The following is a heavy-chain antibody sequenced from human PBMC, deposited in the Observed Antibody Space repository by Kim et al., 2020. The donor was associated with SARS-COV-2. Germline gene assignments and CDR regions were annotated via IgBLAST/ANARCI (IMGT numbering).Heavy chain of an antibody. Sequence: ASVKVSCKASGYTFTSYGISWVRQAPGQGLEWMGWISAYNGNTNYAQKLQGRVTMTTDTSTSTAYMELRSLRSDDTAVYYCARGADGDYSYYYYGMDVWGQGTTVTVSS. CDR2: ISAYNGNT. V-gene: IGHV1-18*04. D-gene: IGHD4-17*01. J-gene: IGHJ6*02. CDR1: GYTFTSYG. CDR3: ARGADGDYSYYYYGMDV.